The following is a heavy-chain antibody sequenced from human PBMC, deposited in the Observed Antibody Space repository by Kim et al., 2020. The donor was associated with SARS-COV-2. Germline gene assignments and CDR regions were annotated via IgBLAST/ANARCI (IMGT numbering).Heavy chain of an antibody. D-gene: IGHD2-15*01. J-gene: IGHJ4*02. V-gene: IGHV1-2*06. CDR2: INPNSGGT. Sequence: ASVKVSCKASGYTFTGYYMHWVRQAPGQGLEWMGRINPNSGGTNYAQKFQGRVTMTRDTSISTAYMELSRLRSDDTAVYYCARDLGEGLYCSGGSCPKPTAPDYWGQGTLVTVSS. CDR1: GYTFTGYY. CDR3: ARDLGEGLYCSGGSCPKPTAPDY.